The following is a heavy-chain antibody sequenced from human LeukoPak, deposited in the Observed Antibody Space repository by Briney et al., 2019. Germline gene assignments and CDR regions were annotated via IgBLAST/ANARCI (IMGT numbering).Heavy chain of an antibody. D-gene: IGHD3-3*01. J-gene: IGHJ4*02. CDR2: INPNSGGT. CDR1: GYTFTGYY. Sequence: ASVKVSCKASGYTFTGYYMHWVRQAPGQGLEWMGWINPNSGGTNYAQKFQGRVTMTRDTSISTAYMELSRPRSDDTAVYYCARGLGYDFWSGYYQYYFDYWGQGTLVTVSS. CDR3: ARGLGYDFWSGYYQYYFDY. V-gene: IGHV1-2*02.